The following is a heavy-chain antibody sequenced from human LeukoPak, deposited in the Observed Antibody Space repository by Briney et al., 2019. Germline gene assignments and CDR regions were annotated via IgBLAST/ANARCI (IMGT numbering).Heavy chain of an antibody. V-gene: IGHV4-59*01. Sequence: SETLSLTCTVSGGSISDYYWSWIRQPPEKGLEWIGFIYYSGSTNYNPSLNSRVTISIDTSKNQFSLHLTSVTAADTAVYFCPTRSPGQHWFPYFDYWGQGSLVTVSS. CDR1: GGSISDYY. J-gene: IGHJ4*02. CDR2: IYYSGST. CDR3: PTRSPGQHWFPYFDY. D-gene: IGHD3-9*01.